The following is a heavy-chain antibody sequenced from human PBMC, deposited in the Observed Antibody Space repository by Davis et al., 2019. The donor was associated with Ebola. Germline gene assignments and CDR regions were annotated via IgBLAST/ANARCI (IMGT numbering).Heavy chain of an antibody. D-gene: IGHD3-3*01. V-gene: IGHV3-23*01. CDR2: ISGSGDST. CDR3: AKSGLSFGVVKYHYGMDV. J-gene: IGHJ6*04. CDR1: GFTFSNYA. Sequence: GGSLRLSCAASGFTFSNYAMSWVRQAPGKGLEWVSGISGSGDSTYYADSVKGRFSISRDNSKKTLYLQMNSLRAEDTAVYYCAKSGLSFGVVKYHYGMDVWGKGTTVTVSS.